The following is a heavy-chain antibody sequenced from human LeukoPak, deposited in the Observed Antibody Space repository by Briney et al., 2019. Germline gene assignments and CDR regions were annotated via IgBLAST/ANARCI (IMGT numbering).Heavy chain of an antibody. D-gene: IGHD6-19*01. V-gene: IGHV4-59*08. CDR3: ARHTSIAVAGRRVNWFDP. CDR1: GGSISSYY. CDR2: IYYSGST. J-gene: IGHJ5*02. Sequence: SETLSLTCTVSGGSISSYYWSWIRQTPGKGLEWIGYIYYSGSTNYNPSLKSRVTISVDTSKNQFPLKLSSVTAADTAVYYCARHTSIAVAGRRVNWFDPWGQGTLVTVSS.